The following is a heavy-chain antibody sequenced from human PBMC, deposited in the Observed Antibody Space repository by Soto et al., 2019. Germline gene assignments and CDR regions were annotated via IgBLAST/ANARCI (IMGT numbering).Heavy chain of an antibody. CDR1: GGTFSSYA. D-gene: IGHD1-7*01. J-gene: IGHJ6*02. CDR3: ASQMGVTGTYENYYGMDV. CDR2: IIPIFGTA. Sequence: QVQLVQSGAEVKKPGSSVKVSCKASGGTFSSYAISWVRQAPGQGLEWMGGIIPIFGTANYAQKFQGRVTITADESTRTAYMERSSLRSEDTAVYYCASQMGVTGTYENYYGMDVWGQGTTVTVSS. V-gene: IGHV1-69*12.